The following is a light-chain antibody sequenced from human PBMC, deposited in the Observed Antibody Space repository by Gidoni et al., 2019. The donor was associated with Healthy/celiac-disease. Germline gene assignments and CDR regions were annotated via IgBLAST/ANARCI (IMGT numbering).Light chain of an antibody. Sequence: EIVMTQSLATLSVSPGERATLSCRASQSVSSNLAWYQQKPGQAPRLLIYGASTRATGIPARFSGSGSGTEFTLTISSLQSEDFAVYYCQRYNNWPYTFGQGTKLEIK. J-gene: IGKJ2*01. CDR3: QRYNNWPYT. CDR1: QSVSSN. CDR2: GAS. V-gene: IGKV3-15*01.